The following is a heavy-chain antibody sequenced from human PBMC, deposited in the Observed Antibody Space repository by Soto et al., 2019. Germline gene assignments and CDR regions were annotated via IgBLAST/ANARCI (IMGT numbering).Heavy chain of an antibody. Sequence: ESGGGVVQPGRSLRLSCAASGFTFSSYGMHWVRQAPGKGLEWVAVISYDGSNKYYADSVKGRFTISRDNSKNTLYLQMNSLRAEDTAVYYCAKDGGYSYGWDFDYWGQGTLVTVSS. CDR1: GFTFSSYG. D-gene: IGHD5-18*01. J-gene: IGHJ4*02. CDR2: ISYDGSNK. V-gene: IGHV3-30*18. CDR3: AKDGGYSYGWDFDY.